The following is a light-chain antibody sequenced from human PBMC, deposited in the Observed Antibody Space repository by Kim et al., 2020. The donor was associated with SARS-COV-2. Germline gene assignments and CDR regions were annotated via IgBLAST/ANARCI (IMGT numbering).Light chain of an antibody. CDR3: QQFNSNPPT. Sequence: ASVGDRVTITCRASQGIRNSLAWFQQKPGKAPKTLIYAASSLQSGVPARFSGSGAGTDFTLTISPLQPEDFATYYCQQFNSNPPTFGQGTRLEIK. CDR2: AAS. CDR1: QGIRNS. V-gene: IGKV1-16*01. J-gene: IGKJ5*01.